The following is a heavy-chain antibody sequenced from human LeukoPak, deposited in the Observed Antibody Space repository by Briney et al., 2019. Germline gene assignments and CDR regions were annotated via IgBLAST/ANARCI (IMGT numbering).Heavy chain of an antibody. D-gene: IGHD1-26*01. CDR3: DK. CDR1: GFTFSSYE. Sequence: GSLRLSCAASGFTFSSYEMNWVRQPPGKGLEWIGNIYYTGSTYYNVSLNSRVTISIDTSKNLFSLRLNSNCAKSGGYGLIDKWGQGTLVTVSS. J-gene: IGHJ4*02. CDR2: IYYTGST. V-gene: IGHV4-59*04.